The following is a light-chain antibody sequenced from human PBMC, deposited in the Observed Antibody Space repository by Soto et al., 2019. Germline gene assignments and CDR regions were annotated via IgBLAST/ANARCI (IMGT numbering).Light chain of an antibody. V-gene: IGKV3-11*01. CDR2: DAS. CDR1: QSVSSY. CDR3: HQRSNLPFT. Sequence: EIVLTQSPATLSLSPGERATLSCRASQSVSSYLAWSQQKPGQAPRLLIYDASNRATGVPARFSGSGSGTDFTLTISSLEPEDFAVYYFHQRSNLPFTFGPGTNVDVK. J-gene: IGKJ3*01.